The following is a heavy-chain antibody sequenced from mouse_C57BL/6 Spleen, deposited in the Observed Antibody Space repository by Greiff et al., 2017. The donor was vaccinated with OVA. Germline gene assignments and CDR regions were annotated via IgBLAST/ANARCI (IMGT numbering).Heavy chain of an antibody. Sequence: QVQLKQSGPELVKPGASVKISCKASGYAFSSSWMNWVKQRPGKGLEWIGRIYPGDGDTNYNGKFKGKATLTADKSSSTAYMQLSSLTSEDSAVYFCAVYYDYDDYFDYWGQGTTLTVSS. CDR3: AVYYDYDDYFDY. CDR2: IYPGDGDT. J-gene: IGHJ2*01. D-gene: IGHD2-4*01. CDR1: GYAFSSSW. V-gene: IGHV1-82*01.